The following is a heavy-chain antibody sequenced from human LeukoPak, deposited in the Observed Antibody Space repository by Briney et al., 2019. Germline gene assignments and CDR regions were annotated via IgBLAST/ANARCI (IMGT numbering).Heavy chain of an antibody. D-gene: IGHD6-19*01. J-gene: IGHJ4*02. V-gene: IGHV1-69*13. CDR3: ARDPLGAVAGNY. CDR1: GGTFSSYA. CDR2: IIPIFGTA. Sequence: SVKVSCKASGGTFSSYAISGVRQAPGQGLEWMGGIIPIFGTANYAQKFQGRVTITADESTSTAYMELSSLRSEDTAVYYCARDPLGAVAGNYWGQGTLVTVSS.